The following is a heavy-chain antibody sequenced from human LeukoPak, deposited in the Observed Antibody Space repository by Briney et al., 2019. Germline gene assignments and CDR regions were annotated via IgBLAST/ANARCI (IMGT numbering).Heavy chain of an antibody. Sequence: GGSLRLSCAASGFTVSSNYMSWVRQAPGKGLEWVSVIYSGGSTYYADSVKGRFTISRDNSKNTLCLQMNSLRAEDTAVYYCARDKRGYYYYGMDVWGQGTTVTVSS. CDR3: ARDKRGYYYYGMDV. V-gene: IGHV3-66*01. CDR1: GFTVSSNY. CDR2: IYSGGST. J-gene: IGHJ6*02.